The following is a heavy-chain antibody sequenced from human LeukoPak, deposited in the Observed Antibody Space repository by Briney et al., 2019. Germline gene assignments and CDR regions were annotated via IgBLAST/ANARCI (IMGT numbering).Heavy chain of an antibody. Sequence: GASLKISFKGSGYRFTSYWIGWVRQMPGKGVEWMGIIYPGDSDTRYSPSFQGQVTISAAKSISTAYLQRSSLKASDTAMYYCARRRHFWSGYYTHLYYFDYWGQGTLVTVSS. CDR3: ARRRHFWSGYYTHLYYFDY. CDR2: IYPGDSDT. CDR1: GYRFTSYW. D-gene: IGHD3-3*02. J-gene: IGHJ4*02. V-gene: IGHV5-51*01.